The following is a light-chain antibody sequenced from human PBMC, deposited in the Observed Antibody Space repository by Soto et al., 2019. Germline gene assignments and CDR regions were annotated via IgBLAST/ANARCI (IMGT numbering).Light chain of an antibody. J-gene: IGKJ4*01. CDR3: QQFSSYPLT. CDR1: QTVRNND. Sequence: VLKQSPGTLSLTPGERATLSCSASQTVRNNDLAWYQQKPGQAPRLLIYDAYSRATGIPDRFSGGGSGTDVTLTISRLETEDCAVYYCQQFSSYPLTFGGGTKVE. V-gene: IGKV3-20*01. CDR2: DAY.